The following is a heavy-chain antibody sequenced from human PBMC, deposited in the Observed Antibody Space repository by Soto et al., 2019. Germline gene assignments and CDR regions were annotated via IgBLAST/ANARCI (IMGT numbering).Heavy chain of an antibody. CDR2: ISAYNGNT. D-gene: IGHD6-19*01. J-gene: IGHJ5*02. Sequence: ASVKVSCKASGYTFTSYGISWVRQAPGQGLEWMGWISAYNGNTNYAQKLQGRVTMTTDASTSTAYMELRSLRSDDTAVYYCARDDTEWLVSTGPARDDWFDPWGQGTLVTVSS. V-gene: IGHV1-18*04. CDR3: ARDDTEWLVSTGPARDDWFDP. CDR1: GYTFTSYG.